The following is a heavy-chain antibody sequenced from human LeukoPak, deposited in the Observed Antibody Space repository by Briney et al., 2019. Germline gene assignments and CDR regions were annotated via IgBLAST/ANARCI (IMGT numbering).Heavy chain of an antibody. CDR1: GGSLYNSNYY. Sequence: SETLSLTCSVSGGSLYNSNYYGGWIRQTPGKGLEWIGSLYYSGSTYYNPSLKSRVTLSVDTSKDQFFLKLTSVTAADRAVYYCARHGDFGDDLTYWGQGILVTVSS. CDR3: ARHGDFGDDLTY. J-gene: IGHJ4*02. CDR2: LYYSGST. V-gene: IGHV4-39*01. D-gene: IGHD3-16*01.